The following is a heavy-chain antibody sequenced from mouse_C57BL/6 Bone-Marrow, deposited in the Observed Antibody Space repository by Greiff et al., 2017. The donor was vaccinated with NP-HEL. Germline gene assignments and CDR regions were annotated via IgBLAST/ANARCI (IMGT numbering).Heavy chain of an antibody. Sequence: QVQLKESGPELVKPGASVKISCKASGYAFSSSWMNWVKQRPGKGLEWIGRIYPGDGDTNYNGRFQGKATLTADKSSSTAYMQLSSLTSEDSAVYFCARSEGYGLWYFDVWGTGTTVTVSS. CDR1: GYAFSSSW. CDR2: IYPGDGDT. D-gene: IGHD2-2*01. CDR3: ARSEGYGLWYFDV. J-gene: IGHJ1*03. V-gene: IGHV1-82*01.